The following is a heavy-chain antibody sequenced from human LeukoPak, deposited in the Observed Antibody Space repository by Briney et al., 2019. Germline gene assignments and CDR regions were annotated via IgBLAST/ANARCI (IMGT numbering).Heavy chain of an antibody. D-gene: IGHD5/OR15-5a*01. CDR2: IYYSGST. Sequence: SETLSLTCTVSGGSVSSGSYYWSWIRQPPGKGLEWIGYIYYSGSTNHNPSLKSRVTISVDTSKNQFSLKLSSVTAADTAVYYCARGLYDPAELDYWGQGTLVTVSS. J-gene: IGHJ4*02. CDR3: ARGLYDPAELDY. V-gene: IGHV4-61*01. CDR1: GGSVSSGSYY.